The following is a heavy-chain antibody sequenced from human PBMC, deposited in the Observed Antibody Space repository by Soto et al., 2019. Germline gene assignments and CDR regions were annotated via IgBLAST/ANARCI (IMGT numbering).Heavy chain of an antibody. J-gene: IGHJ4*02. Sequence: GGSLRLSCPASGFHFSGYAMGWARQAPERRLERVSTIRNSGGPTNYAASAWGRFTISGDSATSSLYLQMNGLLAECTALYSCAKGLYNNYGGYSDYWGQGSLGTVSS. CDR3: AKGLYNNYGGYSDY. D-gene: IGHD4-4*01. V-gene: IGHV3-23*01. CDR1: GFHFSGYA. CDR2: IRNSGGPT.